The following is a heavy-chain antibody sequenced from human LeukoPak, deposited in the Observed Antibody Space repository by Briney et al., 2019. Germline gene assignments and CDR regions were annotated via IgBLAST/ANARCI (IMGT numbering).Heavy chain of an antibody. CDR3: ARGLRDEERHYGYYYMDV. J-gene: IGHJ6*03. D-gene: IGHD3-22*01. V-gene: IGHV4-4*09. CDR1: GDSVSGYY. Sequence: NPSDTLSLTCTVSGDSVSGYYGSWIRQPPGKGLEWIGYFYTSANTNYNPSLKSRVTMSVDTSKNQFSLKLTSVTAADTAVYYCARGLRDEERHYGYYYMDVWGKGTTVTVSS. CDR2: FYTSANT.